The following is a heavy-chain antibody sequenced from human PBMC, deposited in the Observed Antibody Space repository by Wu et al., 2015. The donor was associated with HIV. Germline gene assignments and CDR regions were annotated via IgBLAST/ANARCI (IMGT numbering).Heavy chain of an antibody. J-gene: IGHJ6*03. Sequence: VQVVQSANEVRGPGSSVRISCQISGTIFSNLCVNWVRQAPKRGLQWMGGIMPVFGAPNYAQKLEDRIVISADESTATSFLELRNLEAEDTAIYYCTVVDPTSFYFYMNIWGKGTT. D-gene: IGHD2/OR15-2a*01. V-gene: IGHV1-69*12. CDR2: IMPVFGAP. CDR3: TVVDPTSFYFYMNI. CDR1: GTIFSNLC.